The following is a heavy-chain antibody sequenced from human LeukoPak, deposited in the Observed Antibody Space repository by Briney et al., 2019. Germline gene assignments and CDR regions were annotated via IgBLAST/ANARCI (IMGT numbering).Heavy chain of an antibody. V-gene: IGHV4-59*12. Sequence: SETLSLTCTVSGGSISSYYWSWIRQPPGKGLEWIGYIYYSGSTNYNPSLKSRVTISVDTSKNQFSLKLSSVTAADTAVYYCARDRGSGSLNAFDIWGQGTMVTVSS. D-gene: IGHD3-10*01. CDR1: GGSISSYY. J-gene: IGHJ3*02. CDR2: IYYSGST. CDR3: ARDRGSGSLNAFDI.